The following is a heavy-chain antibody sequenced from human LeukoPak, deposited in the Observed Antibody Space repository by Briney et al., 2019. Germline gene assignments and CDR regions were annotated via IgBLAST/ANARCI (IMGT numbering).Heavy chain of an antibody. Sequence: SETLSLTCTVSGYSISSGYYWGWIRQPPGKGLEWIGSIYHSGSTYYNPSLKSRVTISVDTSKNQFSLKLSSVTAADTAVYYCAREGGTVPYYYYYYMDVWGKGTTVTVSS. V-gene: IGHV4-38-2*02. J-gene: IGHJ6*03. CDR3: AREGGTVPYYYYYYMDV. CDR2: IYHSGST. D-gene: IGHD4-17*01. CDR1: GYSISSGYY.